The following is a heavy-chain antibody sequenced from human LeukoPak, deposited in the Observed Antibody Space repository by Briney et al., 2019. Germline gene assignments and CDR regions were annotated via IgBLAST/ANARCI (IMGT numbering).Heavy chain of an antibody. Sequence: GASVKFSCKASGYTFTNYGISWVRQAPGQGLEWMGWIGVHNGHTNYAQKFRGRVTMTADTSTSTVYMELRSLRSDDTAMYYCARDLITGTTWYYYYMDVWGKGTTVTVSS. CDR3: ARDLITGTTWYYYYMDV. J-gene: IGHJ6*03. D-gene: IGHD1-20*01. V-gene: IGHV1-18*01. CDR1: GYTFTNYG. CDR2: IGVHNGHT.